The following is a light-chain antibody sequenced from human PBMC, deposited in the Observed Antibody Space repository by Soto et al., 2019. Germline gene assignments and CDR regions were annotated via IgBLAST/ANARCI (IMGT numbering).Light chain of an antibody. Sequence: ETVLTQSPGSLSLSPGETATLSCRASQSVSSTYLAWYQQKPGQAPRVLIYGASSRATGIPDRFSGSGSGTDFTLTICRLEPEDFAVYYCHQCGNSWWTFGQGTKVDIK. CDR3: HQCGNSWWT. CDR1: QSVSSTY. V-gene: IGKV3-20*01. J-gene: IGKJ1*01. CDR2: GAS.